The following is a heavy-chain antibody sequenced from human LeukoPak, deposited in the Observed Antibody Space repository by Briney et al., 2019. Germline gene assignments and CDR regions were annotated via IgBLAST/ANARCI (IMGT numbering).Heavy chain of an antibody. V-gene: IGHV3-11*05. CDR2: ISAGSSFT. CDR3: ARDHGGIDY. J-gene: IGHJ4*02. Sequence: GGSLRLSCAASGFTFSDHYMSWIRQAPGKGLEWLSYISAGSSFTKYADSVKGRFTISRDNSKNSLYLQMNSLTAEDTAVYYCARDHGGIDYWGQGTLVTVSS. CDR1: GFTFSDHY. D-gene: IGHD1-14*01.